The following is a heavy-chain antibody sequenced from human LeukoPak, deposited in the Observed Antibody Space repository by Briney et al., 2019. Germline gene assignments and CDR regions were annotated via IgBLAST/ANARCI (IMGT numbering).Heavy chain of an antibody. CDR1: GLTFSSYG. J-gene: IGHJ4*02. CDR3: STAPLYYSSGYPFDY. V-gene: IGHV3-15*01. Sequence: PGGTLRLSCAASGLTFSSYGMTSVRQPPRKWLEWVNPIKSKTEGAPTDYAVPVKGRFTISRDDSKNTLYLQMNSLKTEDAAVYYCSTAPLYYSSGYPFDYWGQGTLVTVSS. D-gene: IGHD3-22*01. CDR2: IKSKTEGAPT.